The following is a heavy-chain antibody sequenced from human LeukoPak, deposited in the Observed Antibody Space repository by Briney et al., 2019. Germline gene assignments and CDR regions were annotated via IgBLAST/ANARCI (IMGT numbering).Heavy chain of an antibody. Sequence: GGSLRLSCAASGFTFSSYAMHWVRQAPGKGLEWVAVISYDGSNKYYADSVKGRFTISRDNSKNTLYLQMNSLRAEDTAVYYCARDFTPKTMYYYYYWGQGALVTVSS. V-gene: IGHV3-30-3*01. D-gene: IGHD1-1*01. CDR2: ISYDGSNK. CDR3: ARDFTPKTMYYYYY. J-gene: IGHJ4*02. CDR1: GFTFSSYA.